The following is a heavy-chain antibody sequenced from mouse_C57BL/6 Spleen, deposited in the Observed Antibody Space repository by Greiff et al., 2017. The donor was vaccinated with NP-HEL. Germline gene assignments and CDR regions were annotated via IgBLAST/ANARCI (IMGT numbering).Heavy chain of an antibody. CDR2: IRSKSSNYAT. V-gene: IGHV10-3*01. J-gene: IGHJ2*01. CDR3: VREFITTVVATNYFDY. CDR1: GFTFNTYA. D-gene: IGHD1-1*01. Sequence: DVHLVESGGGLVQPKGSLKLSCAASGFTFNTYAMHWVRQAPGKGLEWVARIRSKSSNYATYYADSVKDRFTISRDDSQSMLYLQMNNLKTEDTAMYYCVREFITTVVATNYFDYWGQGTTLTVSS.